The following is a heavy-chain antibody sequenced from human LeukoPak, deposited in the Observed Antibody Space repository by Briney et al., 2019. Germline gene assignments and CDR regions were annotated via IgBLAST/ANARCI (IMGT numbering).Heavy chain of an antibody. CDR1: GFTFGDYA. D-gene: IGHD2-2*02. V-gene: IGHV3-49*04. CDR3: TRLHAADCSSTSCYTGSLAY. CDR2: IRSKAYGGTT. Sequence: RSGGSLRLSCTASGFTFGDYAMSWVRQAPGKGLEWVGFIRSKAYGGTTEYAASVKGRFTISRDDSKSIAYLQMNSLKTEDTAVYYCTRLHAADCSSTSCYTGSLAYWGQGTLVTVSS. J-gene: IGHJ4*02.